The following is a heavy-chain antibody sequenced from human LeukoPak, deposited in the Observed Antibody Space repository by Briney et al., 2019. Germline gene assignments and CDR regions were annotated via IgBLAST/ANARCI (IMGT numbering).Heavy chain of an antibody. J-gene: IGHJ6*03. Sequence: ASVKVSCKASGYTFTGYDINWVRQATGQGLEWMGWMNPNSGNTGYAQKFQGRVTITRNTSISTAYMELSSLRSEDTAVYYCARLDSSSWYDYYYYYMDVWGKGTTVTVSS. CDR1: GYTFTGYD. V-gene: IGHV1-8*03. CDR3: ARLDSSSWYDYYYYYMDV. D-gene: IGHD6-13*01. CDR2: MNPNSGNT.